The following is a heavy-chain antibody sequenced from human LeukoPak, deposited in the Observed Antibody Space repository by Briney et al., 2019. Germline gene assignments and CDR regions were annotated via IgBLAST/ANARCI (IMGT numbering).Heavy chain of an antibody. J-gene: IGHJ4*02. CDR2: IYTSGST. CDR3: ARDQEPYDSSGTYFDY. D-gene: IGHD3-22*01. V-gene: IGHV4-39*07. CDR1: GGSISSSSYY. Sequence: PSETLSLTCTVSGGSISSSSYYWGWIRQPPGKGLEWIGRIYTSGSTNYNPSLKSRVTISVDTSKNQFSLKLSSVTAADTAVYYCARDQEPYDSSGTYFDYWGQGTLVTVSS.